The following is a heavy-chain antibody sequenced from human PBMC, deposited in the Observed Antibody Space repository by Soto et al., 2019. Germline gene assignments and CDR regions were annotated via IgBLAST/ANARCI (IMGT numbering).Heavy chain of an antibody. J-gene: IGHJ6*02. CDR2: IYNSGS. CDR3: AINADV. CDR1: GASISGHF. Sequence: ETLSLTCTVSGASISGHFWSWIRQPPGKGLEWIAYIYNSGSSYNPSLKSRVTISVDTSKNQLSLKLSSVIAADSAVYYCAINADVWGQGTTVTVS. V-gene: IGHV4-59*08.